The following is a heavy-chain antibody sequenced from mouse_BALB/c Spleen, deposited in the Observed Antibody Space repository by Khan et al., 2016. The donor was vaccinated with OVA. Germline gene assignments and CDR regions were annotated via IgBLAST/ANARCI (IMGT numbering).Heavy chain of an antibody. Sequence: QVRLQQSGAELARPGASVKLSCKASGYIFTDYYINWVKQRTGQGLEWIGEISPGSDDTYYNEKFKGKATLTADKSSSTAYMQLSSLTSEDSAVYFCARRNYFGYTFAYWGQGTLVTVSA. CDR3: ARRNYFGYTFAY. D-gene: IGHD1-2*01. CDR1: GYIFTDYY. J-gene: IGHJ3*01. V-gene: IGHV1-77*01. CDR2: ISPGSDDT.